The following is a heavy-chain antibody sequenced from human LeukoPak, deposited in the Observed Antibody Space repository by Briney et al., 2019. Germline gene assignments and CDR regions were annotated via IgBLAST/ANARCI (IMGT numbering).Heavy chain of an antibody. V-gene: IGHV3-7*01. CDR3: AREVDTSMAITHNAFDI. CDR2: INRDGSEK. CDR1: GFTLSSYW. Sequence: PGGSLRLSCAASGFTLSSYWMSWVRQAPGKGLEWVANINRDGSEKYYVDSVKGRFTISRDNAKNSLYLQMNSLRIEDTAVYYCAREVDTSMAITHNAFDIWGQGTMVTVSS. J-gene: IGHJ3*02. D-gene: IGHD5-18*01.